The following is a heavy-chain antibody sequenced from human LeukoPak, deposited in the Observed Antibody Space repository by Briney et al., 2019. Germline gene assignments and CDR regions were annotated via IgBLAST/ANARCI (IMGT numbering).Heavy chain of an antibody. CDR2: IRDKANSYTT. V-gene: IGHV3-72*01. CDR1: GFTFSEHY. CDR3: ARPLLAYDHAFDI. J-gene: IGHJ3*02. Sequence: GGSLRLSCAASGFTFSEHYMDWDRQAPGKGLEWVARIRDKANSYTTEYAASVKGRFSISRDGSKNSLYLRMNSLKTEDTAVYYCARPLLAYDHAFDIWGQGTMVTVSS. D-gene: IGHD5-12*01.